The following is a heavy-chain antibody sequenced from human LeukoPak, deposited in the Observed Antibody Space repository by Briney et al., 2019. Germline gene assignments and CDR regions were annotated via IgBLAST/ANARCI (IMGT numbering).Heavy chain of an antibody. J-gene: IGHJ4*02. CDR1: GYSISGGYY. CDR3: ARGLYSGSFVNYFDY. D-gene: IGHD1-26*01. Sequence: SETLSLTCAVSGYSISGGYYWGWIRQPPGKGLEWIGSIYHSGSTYYNPSLKSRVTISVDTSKNQFSLKLSSVTAADTAVYYRARGLYSGSFVNYFDYWGQGTLVTVSS. V-gene: IGHV4-38-2*01. CDR2: IYHSGST.